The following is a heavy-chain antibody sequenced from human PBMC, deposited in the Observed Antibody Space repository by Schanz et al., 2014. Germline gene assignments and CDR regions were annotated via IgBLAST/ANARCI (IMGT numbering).Heavy chain of an antibody. CDR2: IYHSGNT. CDR3: ARDSLRGATGGYGMDV. V-gene: IGHV4-61*03. CDR1: GGSVSSGGDY. Sequence: QVQLQESGPGLVKPSQTLSLTCTVSGGSVSSGGDYWSWIRQPPGKGLEWIGEIYHSGNTNYNASLKMRRTISVDKSKNHFALKVRSVTAADTAVYYCARDSLRGATGGYGMDVWGQGTTVTVSS. J-gene: IGHJ6*02. D-gene: IGHD2-8*02.